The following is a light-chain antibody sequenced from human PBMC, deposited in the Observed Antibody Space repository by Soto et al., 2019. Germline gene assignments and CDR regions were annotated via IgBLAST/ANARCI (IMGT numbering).Light chain of an antibody. CDR2: GAS. V-gene: IGKV3-15*01. CDR3: QHYNNWPYT. J-gene: IGKJ2*01. CDR1: QSVSSS. Sequence: EIVLTQSPATLSLSPGERATLSCRASQSVSSSLAWYQQKPGQAPRLLIYGASTRATGIPARFSGSGSETEFTLTISSLQSEDFAVYYCQHYNNWPYTFGQGTKVDIK.